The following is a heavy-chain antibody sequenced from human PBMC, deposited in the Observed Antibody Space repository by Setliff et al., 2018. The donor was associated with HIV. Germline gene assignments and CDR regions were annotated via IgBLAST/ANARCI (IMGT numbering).Heavy chain of an antibody. Sequence: SETLSLTCTVSGGSISSSSYYWGWIRQPPGKGLEWIGSIYYSGSTYYNPSLKSRVTISVDTSKNQFSLKLSSVTAADTAVYYCATYYYDSSGYQVDAFDIWGQGTMVTVSS. D-gene: IGHD3-22*01. J-gene: IGHJ3*02. V-gene: IGHV4-39*07. CDR3: ATYYYDSSGYQVDAFDI. CDR2: IYYSGST. CDR1: GGSISSSSYY.